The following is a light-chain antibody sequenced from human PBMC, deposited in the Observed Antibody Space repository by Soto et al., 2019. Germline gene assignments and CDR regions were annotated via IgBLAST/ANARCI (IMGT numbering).Light chain of an antibody. CDR2: GAS. CDR1: QSFSSTY. CDR3: QHYGSSLWT. Sequence: EVVLTQSPGTLSLYPGERATLSCRASQSFSSTYLAWYQQKSGQAPRLLIYGASSRATGIPDRFSGSGSGTDFSLTISRLEPEDFAVYYCQHYGSSLWTFGQGTKVDSK. J-gene: IGKJ1*01. V-gene: IGKV3-20*01.